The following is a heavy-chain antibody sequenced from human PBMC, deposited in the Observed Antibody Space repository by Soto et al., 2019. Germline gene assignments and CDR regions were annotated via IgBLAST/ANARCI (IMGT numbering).Heavy chain of an antibody. CDR3: AKDRVYGSGSYPEYYFDY. J-gene: IGHJ4*02. V-gene: IGHV3-23*01. Sequence: GSLRLSCAASGFTFSSYAMSWVRQAPGKGLEWVSAISGSGGSTYYADSVKGRFTISRDNSKNTLYLQMNSLRAEDTAVYYCAKDRVYGSGSYPEYYFDYWGQGTLVTVSS. CDR1: GFTFSSYA. CDR2: ISGSGGST. D-gene: IGHD3-10*01.